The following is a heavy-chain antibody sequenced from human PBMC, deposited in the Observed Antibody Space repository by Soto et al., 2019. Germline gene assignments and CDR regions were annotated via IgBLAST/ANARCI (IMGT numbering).Heavy chain of an antibody. J-gene: IGHJ6*02. D-gene: IGHD1-26*01. Sequence: ASVKVSCKASGGTFSSYAISWVRQAPGQGLEWMGGIIPIFGTANYAQKFQGRVTITADESTSTAYVELSSLRSEDTAVYYCARGWENYYYYGMDVWGQGTTVTVSS. CDR1: GGTFSSYA. V-gene: IGHV1-69*13. CDR3: ARGWENYYYYGMDV. CDR2: IIPIFGTA.